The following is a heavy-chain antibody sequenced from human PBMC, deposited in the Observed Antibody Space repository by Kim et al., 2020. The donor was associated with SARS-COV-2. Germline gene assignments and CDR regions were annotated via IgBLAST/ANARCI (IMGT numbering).Heavy chain of an antibody. Sequence: SVNGRFTIPRDNAKNALYLQMNSLRAEDTAVYYCAREGSRERYYYYGMDVWGQGTTVTVSS. D-gene: IGHD1-1*01. V-gene: IGHV3-21*01. J-gene: IGHJ6*02. CDR3: AREGSRERYYYYGMDV.